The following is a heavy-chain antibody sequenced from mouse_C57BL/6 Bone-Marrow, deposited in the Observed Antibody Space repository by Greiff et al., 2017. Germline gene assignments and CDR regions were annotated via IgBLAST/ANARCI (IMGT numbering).Heavy chain of an antibody. V-gene: IGHV1-76*01. CDR3: ARGAAY. CDR2: IYPGSGNT. Sequence: VKLQESGAELVRPGASVKLSCKASGYTFTDYYINWVKQRPGQGLEWIARIYPGSGNTYYNEKFKGKATLTAEKSSSTAYMQLSSLTSEDSAVYFCARGAAYWGQGTLVTVSA. J-gene: IGHJ3*01. CDR1: GYTFTDYY.